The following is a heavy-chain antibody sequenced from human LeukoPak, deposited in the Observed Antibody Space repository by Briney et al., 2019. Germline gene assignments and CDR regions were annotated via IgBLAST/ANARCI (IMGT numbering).Heavy chain of an antibody. D-gene: IGHD3-22*01. Sequence: SETLSLTCTVSGGXISSSSYYWGWIRQPPGMGLKWLGSIYYSGSTYYNPSLKSRVTISVDTSKNQFSLKLSSVTAADTAVYYCASRDYYDSSGYSYWGQGTLVTVSS. CDR1: GGXISSSSYY. J-gene: IGHJ4*02. CDR3: ASRDYYDSSGYSY. V-gene: IGHV4-39*01. CDR2: IYYSGST.